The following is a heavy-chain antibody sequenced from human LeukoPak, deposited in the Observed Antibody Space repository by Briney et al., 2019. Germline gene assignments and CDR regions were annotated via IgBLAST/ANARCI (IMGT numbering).Heavy chain of an antibody. J-gene: IGHJ5*02. CDR2: INHSGST. CDR3: AREPHLLGP. CDR1: GGSFSGYY. V-gene: IGHV4-34*01. D-gene: IGHD7-27*01. Sequence: SETLSLTCAVYGGSFSGYYWSWIRQPPGKGLEWIGEINHSGSTNYNPSLKSRVTISVDTSRNRFSLKLSSVTAADTAVYYCAREPHLLGPWGQGTLVTVSS.